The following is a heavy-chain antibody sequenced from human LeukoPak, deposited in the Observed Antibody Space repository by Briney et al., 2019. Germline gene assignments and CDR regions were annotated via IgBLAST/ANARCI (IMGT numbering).Heavy chain of an antibody. D-gene: IGHD2-15*01. J-gene: IGHJ6*03. CDR2: IKSKTDGGTT. CDR1: GFTFSNAW. CDR3: TTEILPALYYYYYYMDV. Sequence: PGGSLRLSCAASGFTFSNAWMSWVRQAPGKGLEWVGRIKSKTDGGTTDYAAPVKGRFTISRDDSKNTLYLQMNSLKTEDTAVYYCTTEILPALYYYYYYMDVWGKGTTVTVSS. V-gene: IGHV3-15*01.